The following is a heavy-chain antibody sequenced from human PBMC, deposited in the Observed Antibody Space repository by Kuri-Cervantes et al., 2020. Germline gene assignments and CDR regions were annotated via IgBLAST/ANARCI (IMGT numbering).Heavy chain of an antibody. CDR3: AKGFIAVAGTYFDY. CDR1: GFTFSSYA. Sequence: GESLKISCAASGFTFSSYAMSWVRQAPGKGLEWVSAISGSGGSTYYADSVKGRFTISRGNSKNTLYLQMNSLRAEDTAVYYCAKGFIAVAGTYFDYWGQGTLVTVSS. D-gene: IGHD6-19*01. V-gene: IGHV3-23*01. CDR2: ISGSGGST. J-gene: IGHJ4*02.